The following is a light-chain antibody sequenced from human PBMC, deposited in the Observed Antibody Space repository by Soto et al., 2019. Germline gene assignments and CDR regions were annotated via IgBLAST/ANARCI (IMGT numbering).Light chain of an antibody. CDR1: QSVSSSY. CDR2: GTS. V-gene: IGKV3-20*01. Sequence: IVLTQSPGTLSLSPGERATLSCRASQSVSSSYFAWYQQKPGQSPRLLIYGTSTRATGIPDRFSGSGSGTDFTLTINRLEPEDFAVYYCQQYSSSRLTFGGGTKVEIK. J-gene: IGKJ4*01. CDR3: QQYSSSRLT.